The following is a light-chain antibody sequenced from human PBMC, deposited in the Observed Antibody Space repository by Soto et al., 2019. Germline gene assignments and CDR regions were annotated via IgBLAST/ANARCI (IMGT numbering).Light chain of an antibody. CDR2: EVI. CDR3: SSYTTSSALV. Sequence: QSALTQSASVSGSPGQSITIPCTGTSSDVGGYDYVSWYQQHPGKVPKLIIYEVIKRPSGVSHRFSGSKSGNTASLTISGLQTEDEADYYCSSYTTSSALVVGGGTEVHVL. J-gene: IGLJ2*01. CDR1: SSDVGGYDY. V-gene: IGLV2-14*01.